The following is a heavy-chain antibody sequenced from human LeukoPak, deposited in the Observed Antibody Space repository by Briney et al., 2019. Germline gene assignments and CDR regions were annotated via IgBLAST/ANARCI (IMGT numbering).Heavy chain of an antibody. Sequence: ASVRVSCKASGYTFTGYYMHWVRQAPGQGLEWMGWMNPNSGNTGYAQKFQGRVTITRNTSISTAYMELSSLRSEDTAVYYCGRGGGTMVRGVIIGGSLNWFDPWGQGTLVTVSS. CDR3: GRGGGTMVRGVIIGGSLNWFDP. V-gene: IGHV1-8*03. CDR1: GYTFTGYY. CDR2: MNPNSGNT. D-gene: IGHD3-10*01. J-gene: IGHJ5*02.